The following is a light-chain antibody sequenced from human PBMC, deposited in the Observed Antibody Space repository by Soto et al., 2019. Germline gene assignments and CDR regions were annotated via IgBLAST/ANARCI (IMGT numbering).Light chain of an antibody. Sequence: QSALTQPASVSGSPGQSITISCTGTSSDVGGYKYVSWYQQHPGKAPKLMIYEVSDRPSGISNRFSGSKSGNTASLTISGLQAEDEADYYCAAWDDSLKEPVFGGGTQLTVL. CDR1: SSDVGGYKY. CDR2: EVS. J-gene: IGLJ7*01. CDR3: AAWDDSLKEPV. V-gene: IGLV2-14*01.